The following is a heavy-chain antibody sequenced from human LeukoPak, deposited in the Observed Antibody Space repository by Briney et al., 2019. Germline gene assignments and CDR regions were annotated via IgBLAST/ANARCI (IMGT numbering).Heavy chain of an antibody. CDR3: ARVTGYMTEDYFDY. CDR1: GGSISYYY. J-gene: IGHJ4*02. V-gene: IGHV4-59*01. CDR2: IYYSGST. D-gene: IGHD6-13*01. Sequence: SETLSLTCTVSGGSISYYYWNWIRQPAGKGLEWIGYIYYSGSTNYNPSLKSRVTISVDTSKNQFSLRLSSVTAADTAVYYCARVTGYMTEDYFDYWGQGTLITVSS.